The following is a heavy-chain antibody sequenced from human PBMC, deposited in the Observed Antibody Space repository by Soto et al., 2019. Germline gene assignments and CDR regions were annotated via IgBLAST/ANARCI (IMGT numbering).Heavy chain of an antibody. CDR1: GFTFSNYW. V-gene: IGHV3-74*01. Sequence: EVQLVESGGGLVQPGGSPRLSCAASGFTFSNYWMHWVRQAPGKGLVWVSRIKSDGSSPTYADSVKGRFTISRDNAKNTLYLQMNSLGAEDTAVYYCARDVYSYGYEDYGMDVWGQGTTVTVSS. CDR2: IKSDGSSP. J-gene: IGHJ6*02. CDR3: ARDVYSYGYEDYGMDV. D-gene: IGHD5-18*01.